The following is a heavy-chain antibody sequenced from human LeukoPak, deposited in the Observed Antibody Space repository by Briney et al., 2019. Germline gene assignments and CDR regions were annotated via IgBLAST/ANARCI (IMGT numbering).Heavy chain of an antibody. CDR1: GFTFANYA. D-gene: IGHD6-13*01. Sequence: PGGSLRLSCAASGFTFANYAMSWVRQAPGKGLEWVGFIRSKAYGGTTEYAASVKGRFTISRDDSKSIAYLQMNSLKTEDTAVYYCTRDEEEAAAGTRYYYYGMDVWGQGTTVTVSS. J-gene: IGHJ6*02. V-gene: IGHV3-49*04. CDR2: IRSKAYGGTT. CDR3: TRDEEEAAAGTRYYYYGMDV.